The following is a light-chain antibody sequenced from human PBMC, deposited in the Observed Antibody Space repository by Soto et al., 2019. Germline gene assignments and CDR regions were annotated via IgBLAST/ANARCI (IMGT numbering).Light chain of an antibody. CDR1: QTVRNNY. Sequence: EIVLTQSPGTLSLSPGKRATLFCRASQTVRNNYLAWYQQRLGQAPRLXIYGASSRETGIPDRFSGSGSGTECTRTISRLEPEDFEVDDCQQYGSSTRTFGQGTKVDIK. V-gene: IGKV3-20*01. CDR3: QQYGSSTRT. CDR2: GAS. J-gene: IGKJ1*01.